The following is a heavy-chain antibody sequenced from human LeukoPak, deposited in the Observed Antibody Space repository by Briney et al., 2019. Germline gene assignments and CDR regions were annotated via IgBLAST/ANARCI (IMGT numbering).Heavy chain of an antibody. J-gene: IGHJ4*02. CDR3: ARHYTSSWYSPVY. D-gene: IGHD6-13*01. CDR2: IYPGDSDT. V-gene: IGHV5-51*01. CDR1: GYSFTSYW. Sequence: GESLKISCKGSGYSFTSYWIGWVRQMPGKGLEWMGIIYPGDSDTRYSPSFQGQVTISADKSISTTYLQWSSLKASDTAMYYCARHYTSSWYSPVYWGQGTLVTVSS.